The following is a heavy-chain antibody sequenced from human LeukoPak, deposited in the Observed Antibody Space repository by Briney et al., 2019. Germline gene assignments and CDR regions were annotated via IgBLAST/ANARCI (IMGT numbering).Heavy chain of an antibody. J-gene: IGHJ4*02. V-gene: IGHV1-69*13. CDR2: IIPIFGTA. CDR1: GGTFSSYA. CDR3: ARGSGAFLEWLSSFDY. D-gene: IGHD3-3*02. Sequence: SVKVSCKASGGTFSSYAISWVRQAPGQGLEWMGGIIPIFGTANYAQKFQGRVTITADESTSTAYMELSSLRSEDTAVYYCARGSGAFLEWLSSFDYWGQGTLVTVSS.